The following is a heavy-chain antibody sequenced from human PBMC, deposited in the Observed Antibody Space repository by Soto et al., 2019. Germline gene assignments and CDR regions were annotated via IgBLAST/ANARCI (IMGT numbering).Heavy chain of an antibody. J-gene: IGHJ2*01. CDR3: ATTYDFWSGYYIGWYFDL. CDR1: GFTFSSYG. Sequence: GGSLRLSCAASGFTFSSYGMHWVRQAPGKGLEWVAVISYDGSNKYYADSVKGRFTISRDNSKNTLYLQMNSLRAEDTAVYYCATTYDFWSGYYIGWYFDLWGRGTLVTVSS. D-gene: IGHD3-3*01. V-gene: IGHV3-30*03. CDR2: ISYDGSNK.